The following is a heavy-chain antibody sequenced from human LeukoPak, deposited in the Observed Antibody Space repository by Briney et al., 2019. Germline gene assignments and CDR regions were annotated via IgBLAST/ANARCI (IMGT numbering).Heavy chain of an antibody. J-gene: IGHJ4*02. D-gene: IGHD5-12*01. CDR3: ARDQSGYPAWSFDY. CDR1: GGSISSSSYF. Sequence: NPSETLSLTCTVSGGSISSSSYFWGWIRQPPGKGLEWIGSIYYSGLTYYNPSLKSRVTISVDTSKNHFSLNLNSVTAADTAVYYCARDQSGYPAWSFDYWGQGALVTVSS. CDR2: IYYSGLT. V-gene: IGHV4-39*07.